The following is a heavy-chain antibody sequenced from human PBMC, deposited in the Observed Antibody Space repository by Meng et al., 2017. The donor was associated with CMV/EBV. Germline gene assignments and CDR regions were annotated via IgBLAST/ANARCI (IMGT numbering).Heavy chain of an antibody. Sequence: SVKVSCKASGGTFSSYAISWVRQAPGQGLEWMGGIIPIFGTANYAQKFQGRVTITTDESTSTAYMELSSLRSEDTAVYYCARVGIAAAGTPDYWGQGTLVTVSS. CDR3: ARVGIAAAGTPDY. D-gene: IGHD6-13*01. J-gene: IGHJ4*02. CDR1: GGTFSSYA. CDR2: IIPIFGTA. V-gene: IGHV1-69*05.